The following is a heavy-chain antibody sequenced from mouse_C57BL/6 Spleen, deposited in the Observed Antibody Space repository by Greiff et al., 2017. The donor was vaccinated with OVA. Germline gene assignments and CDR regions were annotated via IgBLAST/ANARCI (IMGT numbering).Heavy chain of an antibody. Sequence: EVKLVESGGDLVKPGGSLKLSCAASGFTFSSYGMSWVRQTPDKRLEWVATISSGGSYTYYPDSVKGRFTISRDNAKNTLYLQMSSLKSEDTAMYYCARRGDYYGSTLYYFDYWGQGTTLTVSS. CDR1: GFTFSSYG. CDR2: ISSGGSYT. D-gene: IGHD1-1*01. CDR3: ARRGDYYGSTLYYFDY. J-gene: IGHJ2*01. V-gene: IGHV5-6*02.